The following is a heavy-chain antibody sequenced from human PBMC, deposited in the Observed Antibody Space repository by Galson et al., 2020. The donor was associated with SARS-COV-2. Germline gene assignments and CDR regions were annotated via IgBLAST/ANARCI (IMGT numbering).Heavy chain of an antibody. CDR1: GYTFTSYY. CDR3: AREWCETTASVFDY. D-gene: IGHD1-1*01. J-gene: IGHJ4*02. CDR2: INPRDGIT. V-gene: IGHV1-46*01. Sequence: ASVKVSCKASGYTFTSYYMHWVRQAPGQGLEWVGIINPRDGITTYAQRFQGRVTVTSDTSTSTVYMEVSSLRPEDTAVYYCAREWCETTASVFDYWGRGTLVTVSS.